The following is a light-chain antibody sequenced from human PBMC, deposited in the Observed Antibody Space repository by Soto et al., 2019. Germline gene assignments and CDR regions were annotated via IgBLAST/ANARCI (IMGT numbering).Light chain of an antibody. CDR1: SSDVGGYNY. V-gene: IGLV2-8*01. J-gene: IGLJ1*01. Sequence: QSVLTQPPSASGSPGQSVTISCTGTSSDVGGYNYVSWYQQHPGKAPKLIIYDVSQRPSGVPHRFSGSKSGNTASLTVSGLQVDDEAAYYCSSYAGSNNRYVFGSGTKVTVL. CDR3: SSYAGSNNRYV. CDR2: DVS.